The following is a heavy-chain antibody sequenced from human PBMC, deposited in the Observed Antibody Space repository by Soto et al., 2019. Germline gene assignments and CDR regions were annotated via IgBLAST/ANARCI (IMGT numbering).Heavy chain of an antibody. J-gene: IGHJ6*02. CDR1: GGTFSSYA. Sequence: GASVKVSCKAXGGTFSSYAISWGRQAPGQGXEWXXGIIPIFGTANYAQKFQGRVTITADESTSTAYMELSSLRSEDTAVYYCARRGLMGDYYYYGMDVWGQGTTVTVSS. CDR2: IIPIFGTA. V-gene: IGHV1-69*13. D-gene: IGHD1-26*01. CDR3: ARRGLMGDYYYYGMDV.